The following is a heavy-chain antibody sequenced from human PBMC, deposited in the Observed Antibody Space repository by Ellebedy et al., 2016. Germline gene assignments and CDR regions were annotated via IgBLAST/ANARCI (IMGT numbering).Heavy chain of an antibody. J-gene: IGHJ6*02. Sequence: GGSLRLSCSGSGFSFGDYAMSWFRQAPGKGLEWVGFIRSKPSGGTTEYAASVEGRFTISRDASKSIAYLQMNSLKTEDTAVYYCGRRFGVCSSTSCSGVYFYYGLDVWGQGTTVTVSS. CDR2: IRSKPSGGTT. D-gene: IGHD2-2*01. V-gene: IGHV3-49*03. CDR1: GFSFGDYA. CDR3: GRRFGVCSSTSCSGVYFYYGLDV.